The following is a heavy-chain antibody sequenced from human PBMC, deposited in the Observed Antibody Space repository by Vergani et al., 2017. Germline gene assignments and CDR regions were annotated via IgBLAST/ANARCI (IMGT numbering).Heavy chain of an antibody. J-gene: IGHJ4*02. Sequence: QVQLQESGPGLVKPSQTLSLTCTVSGGSISSGGYYWSWIRQHPGKGLEWIGYIYYSGSTYYNPSLKSRVTISVDTSKNQFSLKLSSVTAADTAVYYCARDRPIYDDGSGSYYNVTSGAVDYWGQGTLVTVSA. CDR3: ARDRPIYDDGSGSYYNVTSGAVDY. V-gene: IGHV4-31*03. D-gene: IGHD3-10*01. CDR1: GGSISSGGYY. CDR2: IYYSGST.